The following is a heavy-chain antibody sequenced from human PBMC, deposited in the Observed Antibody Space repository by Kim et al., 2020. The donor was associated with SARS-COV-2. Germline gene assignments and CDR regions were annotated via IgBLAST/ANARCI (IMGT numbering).Heavy chain of an antibody. CDR3: ARVGGGYPTGLDY. J-gene: IGHJ4*02. D-gene: IGHD5-12*01. Sequence: GGSLRLSCAASGFIFSSYAMHWVRQAPGKGLEWVAVISYDGSNKYYADSVKGRFTISRDNSKNTLYLQMNSLRAEDTAVYYCARVGGGYPTGLDYWGQGTLVTVSS. V-gene: IGHV3-30*04. CDR2: ISYDGSNK. CDR1: GFIFSSYA.